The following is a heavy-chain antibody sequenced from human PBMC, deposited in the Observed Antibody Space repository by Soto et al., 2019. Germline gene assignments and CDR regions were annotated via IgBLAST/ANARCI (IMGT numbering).Heavy chain of an antibody. CDR1: GYNFRDYY. V-gene: IGHV1-2*02. D-gene: IGHD3-9*01. J-gene: IGHJ5*02. CDR2: INPNSGGT. Sequence: ASVKVSCKASGYNFRDYYMHWVRQAPGQGLEWMGWINPNSGGTNLPQKFQARVAMTRDTSINTVYMELTRLRSDDTAVYYCARSYDILTVTNWLDPWGQGTQVTVSS. CDR3: ARSYDILTVTNWLDP.